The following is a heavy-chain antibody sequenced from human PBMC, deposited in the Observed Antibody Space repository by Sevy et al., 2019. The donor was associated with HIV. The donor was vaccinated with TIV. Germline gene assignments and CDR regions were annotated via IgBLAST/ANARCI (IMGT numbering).Heavy chain of an antibody. V-gene: IGHV3-30-3*01. CDR1: GFTFSTYA. CDR3: SRAQLGSIDY. D-gene: IGHD7-27*01. J-gene: IGHJ4*02. Sequence: GGSLRLSCAVSGFTFSTYAMHWVRQAPGKGLECVAIVSSDGSEINYADSVKGRFTISRDNSRNTLYLQMNSLRTEDTALYYCSRAQLGSIDYWGQGTLVTVSS. CDR2: VSSDGSEI.